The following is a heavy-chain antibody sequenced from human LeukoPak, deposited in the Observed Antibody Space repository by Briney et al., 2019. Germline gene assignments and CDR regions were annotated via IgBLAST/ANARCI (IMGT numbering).Heavy chain of an antibody. D-gene: IGHD3-16*01. Sequence: GASVKVSCKASGYTFTYRYLHWVRQAPGQALEWMGWITPFNGNTNYAQQFQDRVTITRDRSRNTVYMELNSLRFEDTAMYYCARPPFRGDDDAFDIWGQGPRSPSPQ. CDR3: ARPPFRGDDDAFDI. CDR1: GYTFTYRY. J-gene: IGHJ3*02. CDR2: ITPFNGNT. V-gene: IGHV1-45*02.